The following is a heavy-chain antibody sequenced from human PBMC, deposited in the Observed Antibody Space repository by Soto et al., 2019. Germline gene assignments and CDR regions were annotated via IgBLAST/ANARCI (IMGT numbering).Heavy chain of an antibody. CDR3: TTDSYSTIIIVRFDY. CDR2: IKSKTDGGTT. J-gene: IGHJ4*01. Sequence: GGSLRLSCAASGFTFSHVWMGWVRQAPGKGLEWVGRIKSKTDGGTTDYAAPVKGRFAISRDDSNNMVYLQMNSLKIEDTAVYYCTTDSYSTIIIVRFDYWGHGTLVTVSS. CDR1: GFTFSHVW. D-gene: IGHD3-22*01. V-gene: IGHV3-15*01.